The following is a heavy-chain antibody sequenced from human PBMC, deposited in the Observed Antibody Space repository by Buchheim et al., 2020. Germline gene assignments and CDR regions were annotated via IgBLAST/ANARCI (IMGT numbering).Heavy chain of an antibody. CDR3: ARDRAGSNSDY. CDR1: GFTFSSYG. V-gene: IGHV3-33*01. D-gene: IGHD1-26*01. Sequence: QVQLVESGGGVVQPGRSLRLSCAASGFTFSSYGMHWVRQAPGKGLEWVAVISYDGSNKYYADSVKGRFTISRDNSKNTLYLQMTSLRADDTAVYYCARDRAGSNSDYWGQGTL. J-gene: IGHJ4*02. CDR2: ISYDGSNK.